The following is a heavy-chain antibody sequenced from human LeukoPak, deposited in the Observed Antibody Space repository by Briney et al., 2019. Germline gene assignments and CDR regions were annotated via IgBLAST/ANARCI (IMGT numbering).Heavy chain of an antibody. CDR1: GFTFTTYW. V-gene: IGHV3-74*01. D-gene: IGHD5-24*01. CDR3: ARGYIGAGARGGFDY. J-gene: IGHJ4*02. CDR2: IDTDGTYT. Sequence: TGGSLRLSCVASGFTFTTYWMHWVRQAPGKGLVWVSRIDTDGTYTNYADSVKGRFTISRDNAKNTLYLQMNSLRAEDTAVFYCARGYIGAGARGGFDYWGQGTLVAVSS.